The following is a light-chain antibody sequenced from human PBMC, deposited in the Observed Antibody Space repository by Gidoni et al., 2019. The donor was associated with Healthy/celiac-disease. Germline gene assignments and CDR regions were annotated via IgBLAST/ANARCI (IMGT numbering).Light chain of an antibody. CDR1: QSISSW. CDR3: QQYNSYPT. J-gene: IGKJ1*01. Sequence: DIQMTQSPSTLSASVGDGVTITCRASQSISSWLAWYQQKPGKAPKLLIYKASSLESGVPSRFSGSGSGTEFTLTISSLQPDDFATYYCQQYNSYPTFXQXTKVXIK. V-gene: IGKV1-5*03. CDR2: KAS.